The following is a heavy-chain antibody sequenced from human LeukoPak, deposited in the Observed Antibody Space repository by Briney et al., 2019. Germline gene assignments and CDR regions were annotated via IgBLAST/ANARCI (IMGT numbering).Heavy chain of an antibody. CDR1: GGSISSGGYY. V-gene: IGHV4-61*08. J-gene: IGHJ5*02. CDR2: IYYSGST. D-gene: IGHD3-10*01. Sequence: SQTLSLTCTVSGGSISSGGYYWSWIRQPPGKGLEWIGYIYYSGSTNYNPSLKSRVTISVDTSKNQFSLKLSSVTAADTAVYYCARGGPVLLWFGEFVNWFDPWGQGTLVTVSS. CDR3: ARGGPVLLWFGEFVNWFDP.